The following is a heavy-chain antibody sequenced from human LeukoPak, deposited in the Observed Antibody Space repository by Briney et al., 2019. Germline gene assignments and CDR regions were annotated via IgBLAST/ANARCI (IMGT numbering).Heavy chain of an antibody. CDR2: ISGSGGNT. Sequence: GGSLRLSCAASGFTFSSYAMSWVRQAPGKGLEWVSAISGSGGNTYYADSVKGRFTISRDNSKNTLYPQMNSLRAEDTALYYCAKDGTWIQLWFYYWGQGTLVTVSS. CDR3: AKDGTWIQLWFYY. D-gene: IGHD5-18*01. J-gene: IGHJ4*02. CDR1: GFTFSSYA. V-gene: IGHV3-23*01.